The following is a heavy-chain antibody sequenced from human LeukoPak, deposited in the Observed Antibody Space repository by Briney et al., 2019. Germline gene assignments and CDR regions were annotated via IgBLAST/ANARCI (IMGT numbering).Heavy chain of an antibody. D-gene: IGHD3-22*01. CDR1: GGSISSSSYY. J-gene: IGHJ3*02. CDR3: ASPVVTESWGGYDAFDI. CDR2: IYYSGST. V-gene: IGHV4-39*01. Sequence: KPSETLSLTCTVSGGSISSSSYYWGWIRQPPGKGLEWIGSIYYSGSTYYNPSLKSRVTISVDTSKNQFPLKLSSVTAADTAVYYCASPVVTESWGGYDAFDIWGQGTMVTVSS.